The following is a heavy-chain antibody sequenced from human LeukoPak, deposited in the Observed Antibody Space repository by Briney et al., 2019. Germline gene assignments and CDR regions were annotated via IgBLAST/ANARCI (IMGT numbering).Heavy chain of an antibody. CDR3: ARGGGFDYGTSFDY. V-gene: IGHV1-2*02. Sequence: GASVKVSCKASGYTFTGYYMHWVRQAPGQGLEWMGWINPNSGGTNYAQKFQGRVTITRNTSISTAYMELSSLRSEDTAVYYCARGGGFDYGTSFDYWGQGTLVTVSS. CDR2: INPNSGGT. CDR1: GYTFTGYY. J-gene: IGHJ4*02. D-gene: IGHD4-17*01.